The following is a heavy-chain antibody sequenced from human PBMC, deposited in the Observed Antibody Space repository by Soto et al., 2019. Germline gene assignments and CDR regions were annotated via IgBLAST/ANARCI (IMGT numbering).Heavy chain of an antibody. CDR3: AIDRRPEYQLLNGAGRDYYYGMNV. V-gene: IGHV3-23*01. Sequence: GGSLRLSCAASGFTFSSYAMSWVRQAPGKGLEWVSAISGSGGSTYYADSVKGRFTISRDNSKNTLYLQMNSLRAEDTAVYYCAIDRRPEYQLLNGAGRDYYYGMNVWGQGTTVTVS. J-gene: IGHJ6*02. D-gene: IGHD2-2*01. CDR1: GFTFSSYA. CDR2: ISGSGGST.